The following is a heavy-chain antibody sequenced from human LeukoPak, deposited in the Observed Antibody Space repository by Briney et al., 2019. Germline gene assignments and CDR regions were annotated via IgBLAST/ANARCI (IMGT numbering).Heavy chain of an antibody. V-gene: IGHV3-53*01. J-gene: IGHJ4*02. CDR3: AKDARIAVAGTY. CDR1: GFTVSSNY. D-gene: IGHD6-19*01. CDR2: IYSGGST. Sequence: GGSLRLSCAASGFTVSSNYMSWVRQAPGKGLEWVSVIYSGGSTYYADSVKGRFTISRDNSKNTLYLQMNSLRAEDTAVYYCAKDARIAVAGTYWGQGTLVTVSS.